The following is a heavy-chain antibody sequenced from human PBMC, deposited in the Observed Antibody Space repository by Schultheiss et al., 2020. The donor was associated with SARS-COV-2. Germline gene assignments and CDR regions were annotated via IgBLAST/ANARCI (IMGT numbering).Heavy chain of an antibody. CDR2: IYYSGST. D-gene: IGHD4-11*01. Sequence: SETLSLSCTVSGGSMDGYYWNWIRQPPGKGLEWVGNIYYSGSTNYNPSLRSRVTISIDTSKNQLSLKLKFVTAADTAMYYCGRVTTVRGWFDPWGQGTLVTVSS. CDR3: GRVTTVRGWFDP. J-gene: IGHJ5*02. CDR1: GGSMDGYY. V-gene: IGHV4-59*08.